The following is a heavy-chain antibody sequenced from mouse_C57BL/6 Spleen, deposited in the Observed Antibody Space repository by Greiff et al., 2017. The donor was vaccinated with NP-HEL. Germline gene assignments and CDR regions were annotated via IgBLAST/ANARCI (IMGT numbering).Heavy chain of an antibody. CDR3: ARLNYGSSRDFDV. CDR1: GYAFSRYW. J-gene: IGHJ1*03. D-gene: IGHD1-1*01. CDR2: IYPGDGDT. Sequence: VQLQESGAELVKPGASVKISCKASGYAFSRYWMNWVKQRPGKGLEWIGQIYPGDGDTNYNGKFKGKATLTADKSSSTAYMQLSSLTSEDSAVYFCARLNYGSSRDFDVWGTGTTVTVSS. V-gene: IGHV1-80*01.